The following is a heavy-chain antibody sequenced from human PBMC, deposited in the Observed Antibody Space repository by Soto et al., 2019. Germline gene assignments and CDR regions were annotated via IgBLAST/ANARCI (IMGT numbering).Heavy chain of an antibody. V-gene: IGHV4-30-2*01. J-gene: IGHJ4*02. CDR1: GDSISSGGYY. D-gene: IGHD5-12*01. CDR2: LFHNGGT. Sequence: KPSETLSLTCAVSGDSISSGGYYWSWIRQPPGKGLEWIGYLFHNGGTYFNPSLESRVTISLDTSKNQFSLKVNSVTAADTAVYYCARLDGYNSFDYWGQGTLVTVSS. CDR3: ARLDGYNSFDY.